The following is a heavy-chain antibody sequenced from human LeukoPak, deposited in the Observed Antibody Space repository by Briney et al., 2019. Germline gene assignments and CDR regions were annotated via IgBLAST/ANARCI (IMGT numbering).Heavy chain of an antibody. CDR1: GYTFTGYY. D-gene: IGHD6-13*01. V-gene: IGHV1-2*02. Sequence: ASVKVTCKASGYTFTGYYMHWVRQPPGQGLEWMGWINPNSGGTNYAQKFQGRVTMTRDTSISTAYMELSRLRSDDTAVYYCERLMAAAGFYYYYGMDVWGQGTTVTVSS. CDR2: INPNSGGT. CDR3: ERLMAAAGFYYYYGMDV. J-gene: IGHJ6*02.